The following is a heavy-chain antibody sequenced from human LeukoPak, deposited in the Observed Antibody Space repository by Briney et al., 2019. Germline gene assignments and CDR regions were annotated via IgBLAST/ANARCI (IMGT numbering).Heavy chain of an antibody. CDR1: VFTFSRYS. J-gene: IGHJ4*02. D-gene: IGHD6-6*01. V-gene: IGHV3-64*01. CDR3: ARTSIAAREDDY. CDR2: ISNNGGST. Sequence: GGSLRLSCAASVFTFSRYSMHWVRQAPGKGLEYVSAISNNGGSTYYAKSVKGRFTISRDNSKNTLYLRMGSLRAEDMAVYYCARTSIAAREDDYWGQGTLVTVSS.